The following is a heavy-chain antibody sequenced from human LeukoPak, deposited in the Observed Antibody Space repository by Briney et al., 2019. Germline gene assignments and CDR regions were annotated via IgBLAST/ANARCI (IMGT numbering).Heavy chain of an antibody. CDR2: IIPILGIA. Sequence: SVKVSCKASGGTFSSYAIRWVRQAPGQGLEWMGRIIPILGIANYAQKFQGRGTITADKSTSTAYMELSSVRSEDTAVYYCARTTGIAVEGGPQIKTNPPGIVWLQWGYYYYYGMDVWGQGTTVTVSS. J-gene: IGHJ6*02. CDR1: GGTFSSYA. CDR3: ARTTGIAVEGGPQIKTNPPGIVWLQWGYYYYYGMDV. V-gene: IGHV1-69*04. D-gene: IGHD6-19*01.